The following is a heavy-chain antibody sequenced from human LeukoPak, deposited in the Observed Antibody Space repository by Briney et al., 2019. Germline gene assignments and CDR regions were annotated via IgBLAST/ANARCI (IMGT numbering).Heavy chain of an antibody. Sequence: SETLSLTCTVSGGSISSYYWSWIRQPAGKGLEWIGRIYTSGSTNYNPSLKSRVTMSVDTSKNQFSLKLSSVTAADTAVYYCARDFGVAVAGIFDYWGQGTLVTVSS. CDR1: GGSISSYY. CDR2: IYTSGST. D-gene: IGHD6-19*01. CDR3: ARDFGVAVAGIFDY. V-gene: IGHV4-4*07. J-gene: IGHJ4*02.